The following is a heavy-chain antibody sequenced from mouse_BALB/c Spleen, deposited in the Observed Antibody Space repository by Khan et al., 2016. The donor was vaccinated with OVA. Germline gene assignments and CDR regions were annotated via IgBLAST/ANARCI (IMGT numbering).Heavy chain of an antibody. D-gene: IGHD4-1*01. J-gene: IGHJ3*01. V-gene: IGHV5-6*01. CDR1: GFTFSTYG. CDR2: INSDGYYT. CDR3: ASHLPGAFDY. Sequence: EVELVESGGDLVKPGGSLRLSCAASGFTFSTYGMSWVRQFPDKRLEWLATINSDGYYTYYPDTVKGRFTISRNNAENTLCLQMSSLKSEDRAIYYCASHLPGAFDYWGQGTLVTVSS.